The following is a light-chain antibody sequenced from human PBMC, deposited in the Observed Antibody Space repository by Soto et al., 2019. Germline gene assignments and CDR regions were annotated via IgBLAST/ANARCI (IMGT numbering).Light chain of an antibody. CDR3: QQYNSDSWT. V-gene: IGKV1-5*01. CDR2: DAS. J-gene: IGKJ1*01. Sequence: EIQMTQSPSTLSASIGARVTITCRASQTVSSWLAWYQQKPGKAPKLLIYDASTLETGVPSRFSGSGSDTAFTLTNTSLQPDDFATYYCQQYNSDSWTFGQGTRVEI. CDR1: QTVSSW.